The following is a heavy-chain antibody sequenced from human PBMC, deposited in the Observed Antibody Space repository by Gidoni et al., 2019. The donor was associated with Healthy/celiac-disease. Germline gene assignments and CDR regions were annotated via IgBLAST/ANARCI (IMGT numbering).Heavy chain of an antibody. V-gene: IGHV3-53*01. D-gene: IGHD1-7*01. J-gene: IGHJ4*02. CDR1: GFTVSSNY. CDR3: ARTNWNYVFFDY. CDR2: IYSGGST. Sequence: EVQLVESGGGLIQPGGSLRLSCAASGFTVSSNYMRWVRQAPGKGLEWVSVIYSGGSTYYADSVKGRFTISRDNSKNTLYLQMNSLRAEDTAVYYCARTNWNYVFFDYWGQGTLVTVSS.